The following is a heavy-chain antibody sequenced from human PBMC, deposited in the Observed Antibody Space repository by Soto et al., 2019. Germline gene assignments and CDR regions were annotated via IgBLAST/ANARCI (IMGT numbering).Heavy chain of an antibody. Sequence: GGSLRLSCAASGFTFSSYGMHWVRQAPGKGLEWVAVIWYDGSNKSYSTSLKSRLTISKDTSKSQVVLTMTNMDPVDTATYYCASTYSTSWYWFDPWGQGTLVTVSS. CDR2: IWYDGSNK. CDR1: GFTFSSYG. J-gene: IGHJ5*02. V-gene: IGHV3-33*03. CDR3: ASTYSTSWYWFDP. D-gene: IGHD6-13*01.